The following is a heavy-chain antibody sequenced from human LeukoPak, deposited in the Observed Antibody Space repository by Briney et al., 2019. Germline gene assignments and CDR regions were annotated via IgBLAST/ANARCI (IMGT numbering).Heavy chain of an antibody. D-gene: IGHD6-6*01. CDR1: GGSISSYY. Sequence: KTSETLSLTCTVSGGSISSYYWSWIRQPPGKGLEWIGYIYYSGSTNYNPSLKSRVTISVDTPKNQFSLKLSSVTAADTAVYYCARDSSSYDAFDIWGQGTMVTVSS. J-gene: IGHJ3*02. CDR2: IYYSGST. V-gene: IGHV4-59*01. CDR3: ARDSSSYDAFDI.